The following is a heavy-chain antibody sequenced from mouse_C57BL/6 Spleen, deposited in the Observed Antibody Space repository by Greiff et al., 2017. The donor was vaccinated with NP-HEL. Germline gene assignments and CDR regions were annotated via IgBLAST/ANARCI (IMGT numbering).Heavy chain of an antibody. D-gene: IGHD1-1*01. CDR3: AAFITTVALDY. CDR2: IHPNSGST. V-gene: IGHV1-64*01. Sequence: QVQLQQPGAELVKPGASVKLSRKASGYTFTSYWMHWVKQRPGQGLEWIGMIHPNSGSTNYNEKFKSKATLTVDKSSSTAYMQLSSLTSEDSAVYYCAAFITTVALDYWGQGTTLTVSS. CDR1: GYTFTSYW. J-gene: IGHJ2*01.